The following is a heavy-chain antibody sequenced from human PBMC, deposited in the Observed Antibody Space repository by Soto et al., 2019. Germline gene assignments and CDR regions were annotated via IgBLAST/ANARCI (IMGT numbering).Heavy chain of an antibody. V-gene: IGHV3-23*01. CDR1: GFTFSSYA. D-gene: IGHD3-3*01. J-gene: IGHJ4*02. Sequence: GGSLRLSCAASGFTFSSYAMSWVRQAPGKGLEWVSGISGSGGSTYYADSVKGRFTISRDSSKNTLYLQMNSLRAEDTAVYYCAKVNDFWSGYYTGSYFDYWGQGTLVTVSS. CDR2: ISGSGGST. CDR3: AKVNDFWSGYYTGSYFDY.